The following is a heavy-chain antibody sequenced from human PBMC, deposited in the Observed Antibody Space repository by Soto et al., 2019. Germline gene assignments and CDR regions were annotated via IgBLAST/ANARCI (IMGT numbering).Heavy chain of an antibody. Sequence: EVQLLESGGGLVQPGGSLRLSCAASGFTFSSYAMSWVRQAPGKGLEWVSAISGSGGSTYYADSVKGRFTISRDKSKNTLYLQMNSLRPEDTAVYYCAKGPGYDFWSGYYPFDYWGQVTRVTVSS. D-gene: IGHD3-3*01. CDR2: ISGSGGST. J-gene: IGHJ4*02. CDR3: AKGPGYDFWSGYYPFDY. CDR1: GFTFSSYA. V-gene: IGHV3-23*01.